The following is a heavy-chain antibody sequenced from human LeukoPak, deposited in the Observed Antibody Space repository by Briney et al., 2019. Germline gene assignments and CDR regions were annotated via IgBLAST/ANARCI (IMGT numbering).Heavy chain of an antibody. Sequence: TGGSLRLSCAASGFTFSSYWMSWVRQAPGKGLEWVANIKQDGSEKYYVDSVKGRFTISRDNAKNSLYLQMNSLRAEDTAVYYCARDRFVYSGYQPRAFDYWGQGTLVTVSS. CDR2: IKQDGSEK. J-gene: IGHJ4*02. CDR1: GFTFSSYW. D-gene: IGHD5-12*01. V-gene: IGHV3-7*01. CDR3: ARDRFVYSGYQPRAFDY.